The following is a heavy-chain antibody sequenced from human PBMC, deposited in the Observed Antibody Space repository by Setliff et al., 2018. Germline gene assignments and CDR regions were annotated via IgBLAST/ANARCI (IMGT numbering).Heavy chain of an antibody. CDR1: GFSLTTSGVG. V-gene: IGHV2-5*02. Sequence: SGPTLVNPTQTLTLTCTFSGFSLTTSGVGVGWIRQPPGKALEWLAIIFWDDDKRYSPSLKNRLTITQDTSKNQVVLTLTNLDPVDTATYYCAHRGGYGADSLYYFDVWGQGTLVTVSS. J-gene: IGHJ4*02. CDR3: AHRGGYGADSLYYFDV. CDR2: IFWDDDK. D-gene: IGHD3-10*01.